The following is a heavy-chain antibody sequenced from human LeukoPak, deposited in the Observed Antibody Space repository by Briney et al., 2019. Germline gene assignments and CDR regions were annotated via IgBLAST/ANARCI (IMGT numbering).Heavy chain of an antibody. CDR3: VKASGELGEVVADY. V-gene: IGHV3-NL1*01. D-gene: IGHD2-15*01. Sequence: PGGSLRLSCAASGFTFSSYGMHWVRQAPGKGLEWVSFISNDGSSTNYADSVKGRFTVSRDNSKNTLYLQMNSLRAEDTAVYYCVKASGELGEVVADYRGEGTLVTVSS. CDR1: GFTFSSYG. CDR2: ISNDGSST. J-gene: IGHJ4*02.